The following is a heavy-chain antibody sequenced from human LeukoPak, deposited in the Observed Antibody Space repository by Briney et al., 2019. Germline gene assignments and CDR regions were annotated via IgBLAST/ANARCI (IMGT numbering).Heavy chain of an antibody. V-gene: IGHV4-31*03. J-gene: IGHJ4*02. CDR3: ARGNGDYVSTGYFDY. CDR1: GGSISSGGYY. Sequence: SQTLSLTCTVSGGSISSGGYYWSWIRQHPGKGLEWIGYIYYSGSTYYNPSLKSRVTISVDTSKNQFSLKLSSVTAADTAVYYCARGNGDYVSTGYFDYWGQGTLVTVSS. D-gene: IGHD4-17*01. CDR2: IYYSGST.